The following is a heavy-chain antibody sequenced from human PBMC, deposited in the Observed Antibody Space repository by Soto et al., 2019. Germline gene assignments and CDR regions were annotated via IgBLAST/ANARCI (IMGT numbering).Heavy chain of an antibody. D-gene: IGHD5-12*01. V-gene: IGHV3-7*01. Sequence: GGSLRLSCAASGFTFSSYWMSWVRQAPGKGLEWVANIKQDGSEKYYVDSVKGRFTISRDNAKNSLYLQMNSLRAEDTAVYYCARDIGALSPSDIVATIGHFSDYWGQGTLVTVSS. CDR1: GFTFSSYW. CDR3: ARDIGALSPSDIVATIGHFSDY. CDR2: IKQDGSEK. J-gene: IGHJ4*02.